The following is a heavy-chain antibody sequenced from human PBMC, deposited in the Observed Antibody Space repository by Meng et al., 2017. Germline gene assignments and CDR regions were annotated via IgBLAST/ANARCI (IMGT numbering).Heavy chain of an antibody. D-gene: IGHD5-12*01. Sequence: GQLGQSGAEVKKPGASGKASCKASGYTFTGSYMHWVRQAPGQGLEWMGRINPNGGGTNYAQKFQGRVTMTRDTSISTAYMELSRLISDDTAVYYCARDSATGDFWGQGTLVTVSS. J-gene: IGHJ4*02. CDR1: GYTFTGSY. V-gene: IGHV1-2*06. CDR2: INPNGGGT. CDR3: ARDSATGDF.